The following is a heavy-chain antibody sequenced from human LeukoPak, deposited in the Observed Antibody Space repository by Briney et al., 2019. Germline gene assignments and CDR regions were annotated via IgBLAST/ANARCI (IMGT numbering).Heavy chain of an antibody. Sequence: PSETLSLTCTVSGGSVGSYYWSWIRQPPGKGLEWIGYVYYTGTTNYNPSLKSRVTISVDTSKNQFSLKLSSVTAADTAVYYCARSPLYSNYDNWFDPWGQGTLVTVSS. CDR3: ARSPLYSNYDNWFDP. J-gene: IGHJ5*02. CDR2: VYYTGTT. V-gene: IGHV4-59*08. CDR1: GGSVGSYY. D-gene: IGHD4-11*01.